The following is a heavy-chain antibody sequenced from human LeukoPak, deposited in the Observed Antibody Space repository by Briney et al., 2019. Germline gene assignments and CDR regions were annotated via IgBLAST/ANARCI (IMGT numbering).Heavy chain of an antibody. CDR2: TNSDGSST. D-gene: IGHD3-22*01. V-gene: IGHV3-74*01. CDR1: GLTFSDYR. J-gene: IGHJ2*01. Sequence: GGSQRLSCEASGLTFSDYRMHWVRQAPGKGRVWVSQTNSDGSSTSYADSVKGRFTISRDNAKNTLYLQMNSLRAEDTAVYYCARVMYYYDSSGYYHYWYFDLWGRGTLVTVSS. CDR3: ARVMYYYDSSGYYHYWYFDL.